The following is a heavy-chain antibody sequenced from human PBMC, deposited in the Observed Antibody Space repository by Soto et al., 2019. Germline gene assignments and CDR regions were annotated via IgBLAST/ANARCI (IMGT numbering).Heavy chain of an antibody. CDR2: INSDGSST. D-gene: IGHD2-15*01. CDR1: GFTFSSYW. CDR3: VRTSLVVAAATREDY. Sequence: PWGSLRVSCAASGFTFSSYWMHWVRQAPGKGLVWVSRINSDGSSTSYADSVKGRFTISRDNAKNTLYLQMNSLRAEDTAVYYCVRTSLVVAAATREDYWGQGTLVTVSS. V-gene: IGHV3-74*01. J-gene: IGHJ4*02.